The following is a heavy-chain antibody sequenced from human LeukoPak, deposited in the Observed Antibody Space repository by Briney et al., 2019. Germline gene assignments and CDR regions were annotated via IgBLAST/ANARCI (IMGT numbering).Heavy chain of an antibody. CDR3: ARGSRGRGLQLAYYFDY. Sequence: SETLSLTCTVSGGSISSYYWSWIRQSAGKGLEWIGRIYTSGSTNYNPSLKSRVTMSVDTSKNQFSLKLNSVTAADTAVYYCARGSRGRGLQLAYYFDYWGQGTLVTVSS. J-gene: IGHJ4*02. CDR1: GGSISSYY. CDR2: IYTSGST. D-gene: IGHD5-24*01. V-gene: IGHV4-4*07.